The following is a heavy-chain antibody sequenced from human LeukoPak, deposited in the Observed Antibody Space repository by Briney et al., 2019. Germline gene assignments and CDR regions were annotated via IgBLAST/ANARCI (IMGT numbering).Heavy chain of an antibody. CDR1: GFTFSSYS. CDR2: ISRSSSYI. J-gene: IGHJ5*02. V-gene: IGHV3-21*01. Sequence: PGGSLRLSCAASGFTFSSYSMNWVRQAPGKGLEWVSCISRSSSYIYYADSVKGRFTISRDNAKNSLYLQMNSLRAEDTAVYYCARDLGAHGVPAVKEWFDPWGQGTLVTVSS. CDR3: ARDLGAHGVPAVKEWFDP. D-gene: IGHD2-2*01.